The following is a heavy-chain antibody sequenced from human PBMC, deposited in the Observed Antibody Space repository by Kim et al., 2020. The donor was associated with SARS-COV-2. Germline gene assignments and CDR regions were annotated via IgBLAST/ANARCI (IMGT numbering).Heavy chain of an antibody. CDR2: A. D-gene: IGHD6-6*01. Sequence: AKYAQKFQSRVTITADESTSTAYMELSSLRSEDTAVYYCASSIADYGMDVWGQGTTVTVSS. CDR3: ASSIADYGMDV. V-gene: IGHV1-69*01. J-gene: IGHJ6*02.